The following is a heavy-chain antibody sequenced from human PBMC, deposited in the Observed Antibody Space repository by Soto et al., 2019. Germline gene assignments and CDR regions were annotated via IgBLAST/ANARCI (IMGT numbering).Heavy chain of an antibody. J-gene: IGHJ5*01. Sequence: SQTLSLTCAITGDSVSSNSAGWSWVRQSPSRGLEWLGRTYYRSKWYYEYAVSVRGRITINPYTSKNQYSLQLNSVTPEDTAVYYCAKDTGDCSSIRCSPGKRWFDFSGQATLVT. CDR3: AKDTGDCSSIRCSPGKRWFDF. D-gene: IGHD2-2*01. CDR2: TYYRSKWYY. CDR1: GDSVSSNSAG. V-gene: IGHV6-1*01.